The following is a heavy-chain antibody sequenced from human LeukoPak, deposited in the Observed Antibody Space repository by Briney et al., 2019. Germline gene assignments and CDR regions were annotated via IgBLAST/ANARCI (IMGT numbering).Heavy chain of an antibody. CDR2: IYYSGST. J-gene: IGHJ4*02. CDR1: GGSFSGYY. Sequence: SETLSLTCAVYGGSFSGYYWSWIRQPPGKGLEWIGSIYYSGSTYYNPSLKSRVTISVDTSKNQFSLKLSSVTAADTAVYYCARHFTILTAFDYWGQGTLVTVSS. V-gene: IGHV4-34*01. CDR3: ARHFTILTAFDY. D-gene: IGHD3-3*01.